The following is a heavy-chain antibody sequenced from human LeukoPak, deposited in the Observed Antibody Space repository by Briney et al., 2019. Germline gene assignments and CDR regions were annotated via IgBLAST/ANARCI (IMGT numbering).Heavy chain of an antibody. V-gene: IGHV3-7*01. CDR3: AKVAKYYYGSETYYFFAQ. CDR2: INQDGSEK. CDR1: GFTFSSYW. Sequence: PGGSLRLSCAASGFTFSSYWMHWVRHAPGKGLEWVANINQDGSEKYFVDSVKGRFTISRDNAKNSLYLQMNSLRVEDTAVYYCAKVAKYYYGSETYYFFAQWGQGTPVTASS. J-gene: IGHJ1*01. D-gene: IGHD3-10*01.